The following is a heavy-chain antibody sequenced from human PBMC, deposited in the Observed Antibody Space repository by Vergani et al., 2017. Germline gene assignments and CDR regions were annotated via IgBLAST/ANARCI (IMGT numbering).Heavy chain of an antibody. CDR1: GGSISSYY. J-gene: IGHJ3*02. D-gene: IGHD2-21*02. V-gene: IGHV4-59*01. CDR3: ARNPYCGGDCYSDAFDI. CDR2: IYYSGIT. Sequence: QVQLQESVPGLLKPSETLSLTCTVSGGSISSYYRSWIRQPPGKGLEGIGYIYYSGITNYNPSLKSRVTISVATSKNQFSLKLSSVTAADTAVYYCARNPYCGGDCYSDAFDIWGQGTMVTVSS.